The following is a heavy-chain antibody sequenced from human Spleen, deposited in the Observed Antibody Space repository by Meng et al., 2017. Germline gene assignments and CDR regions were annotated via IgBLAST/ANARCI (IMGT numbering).Heavy chain of an antibody. Sequence: GESLKISCAVSGFSFSGHWMYWLRQGPGMCLVWVSHINGEGTITTYADSVKGRFTISRDNAKNTLYLQMNSLRAEDTAVYYCAKSTLKRVQLGYYFDYWGQGTLVTVSS. D-gene: IGHD5-18*01. CDR2: INGEGTIT. V-gene: IGHV3-74*01. CDR1: GFSFSGHW. CDR3: AKSTLKRVQLGYYFDY. J-gene: IGHJ4*02.